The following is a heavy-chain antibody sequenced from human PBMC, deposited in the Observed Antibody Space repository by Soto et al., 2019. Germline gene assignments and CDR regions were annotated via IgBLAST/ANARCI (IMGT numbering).Heavy chain of an antibody. CDR2: IRYDGSNI. J-gene: IGHJ4*02. V-gene: IGHV3-33*01. CDR3: ARDGVRHTTFFGYFDY. Sequence: QVQLVESGGGVVQPGRSLRLSCAASGFTFSGLGMHWVRQAPGKGLEWVAVIRYDGSNIYYADAVKGRFTISRDNSKDTLYLQMNSLRADDTALYYCARDGVRHTTFFGYFDYWGEGTLFTVSS. CDR1: GFTFSGLG. D-gene: IGHD3-10*02.